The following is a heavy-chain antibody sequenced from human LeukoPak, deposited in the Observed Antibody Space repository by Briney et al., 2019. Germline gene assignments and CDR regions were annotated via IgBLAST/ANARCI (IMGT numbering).Heavy chain of an antibody. CDR2: IYYSGST. J-gene: IGHJ5*02. CDR3: ARLGRYCSSTSCPDWFDP. D-gene: IGHD2-2*01. CDR1: GGSISSYY. V-gene: IGHV4-59*08. Sequence: SETLSLTCTVSGGSISSYYWSWIRQPPGKGPEWIGYIYYSGSTNYNPSLKSRVTISVDTSKNQFSLKLSSVTAADTAVYYCARLGRYCSSTSCPDWFDPWGQGTLVTVSS.